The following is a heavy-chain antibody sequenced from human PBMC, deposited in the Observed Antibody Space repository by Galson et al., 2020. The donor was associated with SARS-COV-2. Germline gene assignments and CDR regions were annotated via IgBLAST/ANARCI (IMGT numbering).Heavy chain of an antibody. V-gene: IGHV4-34*01. CDR3: AHTVDRRWLLLRVCHFDS. CDR1: GGSFSDGA. Sequence: SETLSLSCAVYGGSFSDGAWSWIRQSPGKGLEWLGTINHSGAADFNPSLKNRLSMSVDTSKNQVSLRLNSVTAADTSVYYCAHTVDRRWLLLRVCHFDSWGQGTLVAVSS. CDR2: INHSGAA. J-gene: IGHJ4*02. D-gene: IGHD2-21*01.